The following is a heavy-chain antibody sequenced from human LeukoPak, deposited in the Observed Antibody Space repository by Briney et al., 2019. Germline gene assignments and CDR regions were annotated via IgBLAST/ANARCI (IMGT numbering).Heavy chain of an antibody. V-gene: IGHV1-46*01. CDR1: GYTFTGYY. CDR3: ARDRIVGAPMHRYNWFDP. Sequence: GASVKVSCKASGYTFTGYYMHWVRQAPGQGLEWMGIINPSGGSTSYAQKFQGRVTMTRDTSTSTVYMELSSLRSEDTAVYYCARDRIVGAPMHRYNWFDPWGQGTLVTVSS. J-gene: IGHJ5*02. CDR2: INPSGGST. D-gene: IGHD1-26*01.